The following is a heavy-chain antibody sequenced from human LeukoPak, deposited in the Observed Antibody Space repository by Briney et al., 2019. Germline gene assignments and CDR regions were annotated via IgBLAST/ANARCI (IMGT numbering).Heavy chain of an antibody. D-gene: IGHD3-22*01. CDR2: ISWNSGCI. V-gene: IGHV3-9*01. CDR3: AKDVYYDSSGRGHFDY. Sequence: GGSLRLSCAASGFTFDDYAMHWVRQAPGKGLEWVSGISWNSGCIGYADSVKGRFTISRDNAKNSLYLQMNSLRAEDTALYYCAKDVYYDSSGRGHFDYWGQGTLVTVSS. CDR1: GFTFDDYA. J-gene: IGHJ4*02.